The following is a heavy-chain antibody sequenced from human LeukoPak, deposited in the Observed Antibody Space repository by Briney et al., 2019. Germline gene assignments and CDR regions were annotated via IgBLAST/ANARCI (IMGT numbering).Heavy chain of an antibody. Sequence: SETLSLTCAVYGGSFSGYYWSWIRQPPGKGLEWIGEINHSGSTNYNPSLKSRVTISVDTSKNQFSLKLSSVTAADTAVYYCARGRFGYNWNYGNYYYYGMDVWGQGTTVTVSS. V-gene: IGHV4-34*01. CDR1: GGSFSGYY. CDR2: INHSGST. J-gene: IGHJ6*02. D-gene: IGHD1-7*01. CDR3: ARGRFGYNWNYGNYYYYGMDV.